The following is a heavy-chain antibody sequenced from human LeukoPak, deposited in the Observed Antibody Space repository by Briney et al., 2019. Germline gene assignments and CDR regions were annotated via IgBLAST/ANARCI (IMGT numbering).Heavy chain of an antibody. CDR1: GGTFSSYA. CDR2: IIPILGIA. CDR3: ARERGGSGYDSGLDFDY. V-gene: IGHV1-69*04. J-gene: IGHJ4*02. D-gene: IGHD5-12*01. Sequence: SVKVSCKASGGTFSSYAISWVRQAPGQGLEWMGRIIPILGIANYAQKFQGRVTITADKSTSTAYMELSSLRSEDTAMYYCARERGGSGYDSGLDFDYWGQGTLVTVSS.